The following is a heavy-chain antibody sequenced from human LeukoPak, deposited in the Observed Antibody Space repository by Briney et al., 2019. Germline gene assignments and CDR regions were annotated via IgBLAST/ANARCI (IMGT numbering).Heavy chain of an antibody. J-gene: IGHJ3*02. CDR1: GVSVSDGRYY. D-gene: IGHD2-2*01. V-gene: IGHV4-31*03. CDR3: ATPYCSSISCLDVFNM. Sequence: SQTLSLTCSVSGVSVSDGRYYWTWIRQRPGKGLEWIGYKYYSGSAKYNPSLKSRLTISVDTSKNQFSLQLSSVTAADTATYYCATPYCSSISCLDVFNMWGQGTRVTVSS. CDR2: KYYSGSA.